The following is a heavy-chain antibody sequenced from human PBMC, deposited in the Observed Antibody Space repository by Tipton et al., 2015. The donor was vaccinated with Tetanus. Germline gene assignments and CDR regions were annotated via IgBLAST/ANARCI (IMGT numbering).Heavy chain of an antibody. Sequence: SLRLSCAASGFTFNTYWMSWARQAPGKGLEWVANIKYDESEKYYVDSVKGRFTISRDNSKNTLSLQLNSLRADDTAIYYCAKEALGVLNLWGKGTTVIVSS. J-gene: IGHJ6*04. CDR2: IKYDESEK. V-gene: IGHV3-7*03. D-gene: IGHD1-14*01. CDR1: GFTFNTYW. CDR3: AKEALGVLNL.